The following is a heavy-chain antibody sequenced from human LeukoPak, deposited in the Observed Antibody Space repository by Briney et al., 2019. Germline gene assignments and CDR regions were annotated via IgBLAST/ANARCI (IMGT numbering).Heavy chain of an antibody. CDR2: IYHSGST. V-gene: IGHV4-38-2*02. J-gene: IGHJ3*02. CDR1: GVSLTNYY. Sequence: PSETLSLTCSVSGVSLTNYYWSWIRQPPGKGLEWIGSIYHSGSTYYNPSLKSRVTISVDTSKNQFSLKLSSVTAADTAVYYCARDPGGDWEVDAFDIWGQGTMVTVSS. CDR3: ARDPGGDWEVDAFDI. D-gene: IGHD2-21*02.